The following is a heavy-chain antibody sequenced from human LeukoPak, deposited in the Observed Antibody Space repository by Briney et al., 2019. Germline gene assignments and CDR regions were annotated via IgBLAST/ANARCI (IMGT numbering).Heavy chain of an antibody. D-gene: IGHD2-2*01. CDR3: ANGGRSVVVPPFDY. V-gene: IGHV3-30*18. Sequence: GGSLRLSCAASGFTFSNYGMHWVRQAPGKGLEWVALISYDGSNKYYADSVKGRFTISRDNSKNTLYLQMNSLRAEDTAVYYCANGGRSVVVPPFDYWGQGTLVTVSS. J-gene: IGHJ4*02. CDR1: GFTFSNYG. CDR2: ISYDGSNK.